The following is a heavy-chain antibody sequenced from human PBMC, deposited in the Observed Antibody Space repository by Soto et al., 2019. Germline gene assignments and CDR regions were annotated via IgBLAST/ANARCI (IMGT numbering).Heavy chain of an antibody. CDR2: ISAYNGNT. CDR1: GYTFTSYG. CDR3: ASDHKNYDFWSGYAFDI. J-gene: IGHJ3*02. V-gene: IGHV1-18*01. Sequence: RASVKVSCKASGYTFTSYGISWVRQAPGQGLEWMGWISAYNGNTNYAQKLQGRVTMTTDTSTSTAYMELRSLRSDDTAVYYCASDHKNYDFWSGYAFDIWGQGTMVTVSS. D-gene: IGHD3-3*01.